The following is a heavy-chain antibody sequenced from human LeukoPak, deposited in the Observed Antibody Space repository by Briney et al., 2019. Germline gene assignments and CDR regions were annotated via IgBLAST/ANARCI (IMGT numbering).Heavy chain of an antibody. D-gene: IGHD4-17*01. V-gene: IGHV1-3*02. Sequence: EASVKVSCKASGYTFTSYAMHWVRQAPGQRLEWMGWSNAGNGNTKYSQEFQGRVTITRDTSASTAYMELSSQRSKDMAVYYCARAIYGDYGMDVWGQGTTVTVSS. J-gene: IGHJ6*02. CDR2: SNAGNGNT. CDR1: GYTFTSYA. CDR3: ARAIYGDYGMDV.